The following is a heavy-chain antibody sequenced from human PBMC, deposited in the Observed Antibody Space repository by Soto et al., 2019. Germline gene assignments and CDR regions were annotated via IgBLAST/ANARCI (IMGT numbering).Heavy chain of an antibody. CDR2: IYYSGST. CDR3: AGARRRLWFGEVQPHYCMEV. J-gene: IGHJ6*01. CDR1: GGSITRGESY. Sequence: SETLSLPCTVSGGSITRGESYWTWIRQSTGKGREWIGYIYYSGSTYYNLSLKSRVTVSIDTSKNQCSLKLSSVTAADTAVYYCAGARRRLWFGEVQPHYCMEVSGQGTTVTVSS. V-gene: IGHV4-30-4*01. D-gene: IGHD3-10*01.